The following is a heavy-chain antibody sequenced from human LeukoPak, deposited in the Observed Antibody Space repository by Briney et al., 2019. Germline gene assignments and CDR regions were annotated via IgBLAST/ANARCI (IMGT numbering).Heavy chain of an antibody. J-gene: IGHJ4*02. V-gene: IGHV3-43*02. D-gene: IGHD3-16*01. CDR2: ISGDGGIT. CDR1: GFTFYDYA. CDR3: AKDGPGGFWDVDY. Sequence: PGGSLRLSCAASGFTFYDYAWLWVRQAPGKGLEWVSLISGDGGITYYADSVKGRFTISRDNSKNSLYLQMNSLRTEDTALYYCAKDGPGGFWDVDYWGQETLVTVSS.